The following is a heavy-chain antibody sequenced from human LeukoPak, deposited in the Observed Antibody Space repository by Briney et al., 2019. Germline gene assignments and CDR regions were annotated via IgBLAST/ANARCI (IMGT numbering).Heavy chain of an antibody. J-gene: IGHJ4*02. CDR2: IYYSGST. CDR1: GGSISISGHY. D-gene: IGHD2-2*01. V-gene: IGHV4-39*01. Sequence: ASETLSLTCTVSGGSISISGHYWGWIRQPPGKGPEWIGIIYYSGSTYYNPSLKSRVTISVDTSKNQFSLKLSSVTAADTAVYYCARQYCSSTTCWAYFDYWGQGTLVTVSS. CDR3: ARQYCSSTTCWAYFDY.